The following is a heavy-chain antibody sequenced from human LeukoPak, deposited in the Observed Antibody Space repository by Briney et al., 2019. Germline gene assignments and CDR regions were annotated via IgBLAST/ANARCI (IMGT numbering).Heavy chain of an antibody. D-gene: IGHD2-21*01. CDR3: ARDCGGDCYGFDY. J-gene: IGHJ4*02. CDR2: ISSSSSTI. Sequence: GGSLRLSCAASGFTFSSYSMNWVRQAPGKGLEWVSYISSSSSTIYYADSVKGRFTISRDNAKNSLYLQMNSLRAEDTAVYYCARDCGGDCYGFDYWGQGTLVTVSS. V-gene: IGHV3-48*01. CDR1: GFTFSSYS.